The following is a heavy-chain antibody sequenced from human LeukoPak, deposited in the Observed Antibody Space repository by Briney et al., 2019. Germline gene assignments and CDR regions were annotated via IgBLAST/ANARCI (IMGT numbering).Heavy chain of an antibody. J-gene: IGHJ3*02. CDR1: GGTFSSYA. CDR3: ARDYLSLVAAAGSGYAFDI. V-gene: IGHV1-69*13. D-gene: IGHD6-13*01. Sequence: ASVKVSCKASGGTFSSYAISWVRQAPGQGLEWMGGIIPIFGTANYAQKFQGRVTITADESTSTAYMELSSLRSEDTAVYYCARDYLSLVAAAGSGYAFDIWGQGTMVTVSS. CDR2: IIPIFGTA.